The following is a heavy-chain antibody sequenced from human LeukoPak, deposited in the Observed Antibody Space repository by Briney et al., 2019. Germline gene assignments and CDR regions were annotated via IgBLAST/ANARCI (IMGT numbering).Heavy chain of an antibody. CDR2: IYHSGST. J-gene: IGHJ6*03. V-gene: IGHV4-38-2*02. CDR1: GYSISSGYY. Sequence: SSETRSLTCTVSGYSISSGYYWGWIRQPPGKGLEWIGSIYHSGSTYYNPSLKSRVTISVDTSKNQFSLKLSSVTAADTAVYYCATDPGRNYYYYMDVWGKGTTVTVSS. CDR3: ATDPGRNYYYYMDV.